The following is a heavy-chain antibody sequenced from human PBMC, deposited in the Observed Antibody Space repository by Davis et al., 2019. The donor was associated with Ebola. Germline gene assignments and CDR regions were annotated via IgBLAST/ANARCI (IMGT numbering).Heavy chain of an antibody. CDR3: ARVDTAMAVDY. D-gene: IGHD5-18*01. J-gene: IGHJ4*02. CDR2: IYYSGST. Sequence: PSETLSLTCTVSGGSISSFYWSWIRQPPGKGLEWIGHIYYSGSTNYNPSLKSRVTISVDTSKNQFSLKLSSVTAADTAVYYCARVDTAMAVDYWGQGTLVTVSS. V-gene: IGHV4-59*01. CDR1: GGSISSFY.